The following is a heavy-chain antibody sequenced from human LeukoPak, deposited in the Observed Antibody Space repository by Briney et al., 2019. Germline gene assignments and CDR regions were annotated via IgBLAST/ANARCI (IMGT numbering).Heavy chain of an antibody. CDR1: GFTFSGSA. CDR3: TSWYYYDSSGYYDFL. J-gene: IGHJ1*01. D-gene: IGHD3-22*01. CDR2: IRSKANSYAT. V-gene: IGHV3-73*01. Sequence: PGGSLRLSCAASGFTFSGSAMHWVRQASGKGLEWVGRIRSKANSYATAYAASVKGRFTISRDDSKNTAYLQMNSLKTEDTAVYYCTSWYYYDSSGYYDFLWGQGTLVTVSS.